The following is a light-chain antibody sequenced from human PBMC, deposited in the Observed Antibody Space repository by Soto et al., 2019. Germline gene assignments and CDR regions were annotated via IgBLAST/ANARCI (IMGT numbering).Light chain of an antibody. Sequence: DLQMTQSPSTLSASVGDSVTITCRASQTVSSWVAWYQQKPGQAPKLLIYTASTLQSGVPSRFSGSGSGTEFTLTISSLQPEDFATYYCQQLDSYPRTFGQGTKVEIK. J-gene: IGKJ1*01. CDR3: QQLDSYPRT. V-gene: IGKV1-5*01. CDR1: QTVSSW. CDR2: TAS.